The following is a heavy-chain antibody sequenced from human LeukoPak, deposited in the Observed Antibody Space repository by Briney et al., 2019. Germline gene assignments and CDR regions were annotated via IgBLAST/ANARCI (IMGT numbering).Heavy chain of an antibody. V-gene: IGHV3-23*01. D-gene: IGHD3-22*01. Sequence: SGGSLRLSCAASGFTFSNNAMSWVRQAPGKGLEWVSATSTSGGSAYYADSVKGRFTISRDNSKNTLYLQMDSLRADDTAVYYCARRDSGGYCFDYWGQGTLVTVSS. J-gene: IGHJ4*02. CDR3: ARRDSGGYCFDY. CDR1: GFTFSNNA. CDR2: TSTSGGSA.